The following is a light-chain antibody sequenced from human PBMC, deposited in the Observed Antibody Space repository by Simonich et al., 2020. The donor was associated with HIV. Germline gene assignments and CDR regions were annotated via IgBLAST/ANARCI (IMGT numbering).Light chain of an antibody. Sequence: QSALTQPASVSGSPGQSITLSSTGTSSDVGRYNLVSWFHQHPGKAPKLLIYEGSQRPSGVSNSCAGSKAGNTASLTIAGLQAEDEADYYCCSYAGSNYYVFGTGTKVTVL. CDR1: SSDVGRYNL. V-gene: IGLV2-23*01. J-gene: IGLJ1*01. CDR2: EGS. CDR3: CSYAGSNYYV.